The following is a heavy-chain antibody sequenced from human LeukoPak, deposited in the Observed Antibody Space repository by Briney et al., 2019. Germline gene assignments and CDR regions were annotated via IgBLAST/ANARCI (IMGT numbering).Heavy chain of an antibody. CDR2: INHSGST. J-gene: IGHJ4*02. CDR1: GGSFSGYY. V-gene: IGHV4-34*01. CDR3: ASMSSSWYREQKDY. D-gene: IGHD6-13*01. Sequence: SETLSLTCAVYGGSFSGYYWSWIRQPPGKGLEWIGEINHSGSTNYNPSLKSRVAISVDTSKNQFSLKLSSVTAADTAVYYCASMSSSWYREQKDYWGQGTLVTVSS.